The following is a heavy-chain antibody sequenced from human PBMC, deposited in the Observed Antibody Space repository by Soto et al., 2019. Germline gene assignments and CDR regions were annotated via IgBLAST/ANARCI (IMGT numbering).Heavy chain of an antibody. D-gene: IGHD6-19*01. V-gene: IGHV3-53*01. CDR2: IYCGGTT. CDR1: GFAVSSQY. Sequence: EVQLVESGGGLIQPGGSLRLSCAASGFAVSSQYMTWVRQAPGKGLEWVSVIYCGGTTYYADSGKGRFTISRDTSKNTLYLQMNSLRAEDTAVYYCVQTTGWPGFDFWGQGTLVTVSS. J-gene: IGHJ4*02. CDR3: VQTTGWPGFDF.